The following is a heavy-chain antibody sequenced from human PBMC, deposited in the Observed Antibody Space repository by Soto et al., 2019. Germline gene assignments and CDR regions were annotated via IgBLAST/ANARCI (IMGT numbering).Heavy chain of an antibody. CDR1: GFTFSSYA. V-gene: IGHV3-30-3*01. Sequence: QVQLVESGGGVVQPGRSLRLSCAASGFTFSSYAMHWVRQAPGKGLEWVAVISYDGSNKYYADSVKGRFTISRDNSKNTLYLQMNSLRAEDTAVYYCARDYQEGEMSYWGQGTLVTVSS. D-gene: IGHD3-16*01. J-gene: IGHJ4*02. CDR3: ARDYQEGEMSY. CDR2: ISYDGSNK.